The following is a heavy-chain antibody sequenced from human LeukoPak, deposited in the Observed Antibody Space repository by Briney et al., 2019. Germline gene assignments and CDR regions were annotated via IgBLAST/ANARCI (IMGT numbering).Heavy chain of an antibody. J-gene: IGHJ4*02. D-gene: IGHD5-18*01. Sequence: PGGSLRLSCAASGFTFSSYEMNWVRQAPGKGLEWVSYISSSGGTIYYADSVKGRFTISRDNAKNSLYLQMNSLRAEDTAVYYCARHLSGVTGYTYGRGIDYWGQGTLVTVSS. CDR2: ISSSGGTI. V-gene: IGHV3-48*03. CDR1: GFTFSSYE. CDR3: ARHLSGVTGYTYGRGIDY.